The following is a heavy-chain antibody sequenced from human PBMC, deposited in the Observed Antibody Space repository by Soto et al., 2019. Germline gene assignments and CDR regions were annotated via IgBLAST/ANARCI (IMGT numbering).Heavy chain of an antibody. CDR3: ARDRKQWLSGYNWFDP. Sequence: ASVKVSCKASGYTFTGYYMHWVRQAPGQGLEWMGWINPNSGGTNYAQKFQGWVTMTRDTSISTAYMELSRLRSDDTAVYYCARDRKQWLSGYNWFDPWGQGTLVTVSS. V-gene: IGHV1-2*04. J-gene: IGHJ5*02. CDR2: INPNSGGT. CDR1: GYTFTGYY. D-gene: IGHD6-19*01.